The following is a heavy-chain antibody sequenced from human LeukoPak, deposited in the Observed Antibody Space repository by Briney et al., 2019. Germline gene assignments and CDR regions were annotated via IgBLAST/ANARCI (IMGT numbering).Heavy chain of an antibody. D-gene: IGHD6-13*01. CDR2: ISWNSGSI. CDR1: GFTFDDYA. V-gene: IGHV3-9*01. Sequence: GGSLRLPCAASGFTFDDYAMHWVRQAPGKGLEWVSGISWNSGSIGYADSVKGRFTISRDNAKNSLYLQMNSLRAEDTALYYCAKDIKYSSSWYYSYFDYWGQGTLVTVSS. J-gene: IGHJ4*02. CDR3: AKDIKYSSSWYYSYFDY.